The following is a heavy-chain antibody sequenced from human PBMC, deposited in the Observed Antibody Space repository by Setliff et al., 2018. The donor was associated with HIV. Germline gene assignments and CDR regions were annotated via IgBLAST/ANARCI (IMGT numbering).Heavy chain of an antibody. D-gene: IGHD4-17*01. CDR1: GGSLSGYH. V-gene: IGHV4-34*11. J-gene: IGHJ4*02. Sequence: SETLSLTCAVYGGSLSGYHWSWIRQSPGKGLEWIGYIYYNGNAYYYNPSLKSRTTISLDTSKNQFSLKLNSVTAADTAVYFCARVETTVTSRPDYWGQGTLVTVSS. CDR2: IYYNGNAY. CDR3: ARVETTVTSRPDY.